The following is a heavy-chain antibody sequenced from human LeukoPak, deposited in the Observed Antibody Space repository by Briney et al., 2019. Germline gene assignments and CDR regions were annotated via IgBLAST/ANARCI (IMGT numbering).Heavy chain of an antibody. D-gene: IGHD2-21*01. J-gene: IGHJ1*01. CDR1: GFSLSTSGVG. V-gene: IGHV2-5*01. Sequence: SGPTLVKPPQTLTLTCTFSGFSLSTSGVGVGWIRQPPGTALEWLALIYWNDDKRYSPSLKSRLTITKDTSKNQVVLTMTNMDPVDTATYYCAHSPDAYCGGDCYSKGYFQHWGQGTLVTVSS. CDR3: AHSPDAYCGGDCYSKGYFQH. CDR2: IYWNDDK.